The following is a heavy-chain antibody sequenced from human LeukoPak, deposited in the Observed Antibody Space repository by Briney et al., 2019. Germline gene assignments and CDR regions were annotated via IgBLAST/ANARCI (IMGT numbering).Heavy chain of an antibody. D-gene: IGHD6-13*01. Sequence: GGALRLFFCASGFHFSSYALSLVRPAPGEGAEWVSAISGSGGSTYYADSVKGRFTISRDNSKNTLYLQMNSLRAEDTAVYYCATERTGYSSSSFDYWGQGTLVTVSS. CDR3: ATERTGYSSSSFDY. CDR2: ISGSGGST. J-gene: IGHJ4*02. V-gene: IGHV3-23*01. CDR1: GFHFSSYA.